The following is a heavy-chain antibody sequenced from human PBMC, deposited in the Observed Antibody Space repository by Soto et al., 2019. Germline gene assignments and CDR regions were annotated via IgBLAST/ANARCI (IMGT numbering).Heavy chain of an antibody. D-gene: IGHD3-3*01. V-gene: IGHV5-10-1*01. CDR1: GYSFTSYW. CDR2: IDPSDSYT. Sequence: GESLKISCKGSGYSFTSYWISWVRQMPGKDLEWMGRIDPSDSYTNYSPSFQGHVTISADKSISTAYLQWSSLKASDTAMYYCARRVHKFNWSGYCLGMDVWGQGTTVTVSS. CDR3: ARRVHKFNWSGYCLGMDV. J-gene: IGHJ6*02.